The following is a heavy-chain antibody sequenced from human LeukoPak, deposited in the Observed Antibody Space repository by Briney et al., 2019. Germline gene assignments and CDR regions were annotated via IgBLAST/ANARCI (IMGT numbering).Heavy chain of an antibody. D-gene: IGHD3-10*02. CDR2: ISSSGSTI. J-gene: IGHJ6*04. CDR1: GFSFSSYS. V-gene: IGHV3-48*04. Sequence: GGSLRLSCAASGFSFSSYSMTWARQSPGKGLEWDSYISSSGSTIYYADSVKGRFTISRDNAKNSLYLQMSSLRAEDTAVYYCAELGITMIGGVWGKGTTVTISS. CDR3: AELGITMIGGV.